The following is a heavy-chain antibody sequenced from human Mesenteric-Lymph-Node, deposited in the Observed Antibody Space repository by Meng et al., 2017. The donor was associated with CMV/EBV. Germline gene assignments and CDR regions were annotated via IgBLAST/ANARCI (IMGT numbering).Heavy chain of an antibody. J-gene: IGHJ4*02. CDR2: LNGDNGDT. D-gene: IGHD3-10*01. CDR1: GYSFTNYA. V-gene: IGHV1-3*01. CDR3: AREGRYYGSGSEH. Sequence: CKASGYSFTNYAMHWVRQAPGQSLEWMGWLNGDNGDTKYAQKFQRSVTITRDTYANTAYMELSSLRSEDTAVYYCAREGRYYGSGSEHWGQGTLVTVSS.